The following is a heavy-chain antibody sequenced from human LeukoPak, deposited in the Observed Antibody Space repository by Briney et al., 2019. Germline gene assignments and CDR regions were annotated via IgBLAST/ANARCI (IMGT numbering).Heavy chain of an antibody. CDR2: ISASGGRT. CDR1: GFTFSSYG. J-gene: IGHJ3*02. CDR3: ARGVAGRLDAFDI. D-gene: IGHD6-6*01. V-gene: IGHV3-23*01. Sequence: GGSLRLSCAASGFTFSSYGMSWVRQAPGKGLEWVSGISASGGRTYYADSVKGRFTVSRDNSKNTLFLQMNSLRAEDTAVYYCARGVAGRLDAFDIWGQGTMVTVSS.